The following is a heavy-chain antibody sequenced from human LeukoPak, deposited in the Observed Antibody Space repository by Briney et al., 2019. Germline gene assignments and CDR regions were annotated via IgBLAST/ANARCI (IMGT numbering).Heavy chain of an antibody. CDR3: ARGFSSSVAGALVF. CDR2: VSWDGANS. V-gene: IGHV3-43*01. J-gene: IGHJ6*04. CDR1: GFTFDDYT. Sequence: GGSLRLSCAASGFTFDDYTIHWVRQAPGKGLEWVSLVSWDGANSYYADSVKGRFTVSRDNSRDSIYLLMNTLTIDDSALYYCARGFSSSVAGALVFWGKGTTVTVSS. D-gene: IGHD6-25*01.